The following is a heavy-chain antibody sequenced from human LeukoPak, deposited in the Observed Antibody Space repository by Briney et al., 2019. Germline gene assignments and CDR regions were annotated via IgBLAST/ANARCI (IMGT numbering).Heavy chain of an antibody. CDR1: GGSFSSGGYY. V-gene: IGHV4-31*03. CDR3: ARDLAGRQDP. J-gene: IGHJ5*02. Sequence: SETLSLTCTVSGGSFSSGGYYWSWIRQHPGKGLEWIAYTYYSGSSYYNPSLESRVTISVDTSKNQFSLKLRFVTAADTAVYYCARDLAGRQDPWGQGTLVTVSS. CDR2: TYYSGSS.